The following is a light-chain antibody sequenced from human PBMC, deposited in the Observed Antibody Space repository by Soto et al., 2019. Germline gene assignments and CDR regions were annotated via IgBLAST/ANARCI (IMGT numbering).Light chain of an antibody. CDR2: DVS. J-gene: IGLJ1*01. V-gene: IGLV2-14*01. CDR3: SSYTSSSTPLV. CDR1: SGDVGAYNY. Sequence: QSALTQPASVSGSPGQSITISCTGTSGDVGAYNYVSWYQQHPGKAPKLMIYDVSDRPSGVSGRFSGSKSSNTASLTISGLQAEDEADYYCSSYTSSSTPLVFGTGTKLTVL.